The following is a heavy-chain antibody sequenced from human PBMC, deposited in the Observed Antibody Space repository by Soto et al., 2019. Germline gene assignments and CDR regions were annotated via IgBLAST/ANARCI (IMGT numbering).Heavy chain of an antibody. D-gene: IGHD1-26*01. CDR2: INSDGSST. Sequence: EVQLVESGGGLVQPGGSLRLSCAASGFTFSSYWMHWVRQAPGKGLVWVSRINSDGSSTSYAASVKGRFTISRDNAKTTLYLQMNSLRAEDTAVYYCARVVGATTGWFDPWGQGTLVTVSS. J-gene: IGHJ5*02. V-gene: IGHV3-74*01. CDR1: GFTFSSYW. CDR3: ARVVGATTGWFDP.